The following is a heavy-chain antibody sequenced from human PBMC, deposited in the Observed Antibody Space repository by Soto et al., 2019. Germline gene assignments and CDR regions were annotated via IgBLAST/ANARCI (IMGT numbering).Heavy chain of an antibody. CDR3: TRDDTLAPGTLDY. D-gene: IGHD6-13*01. CDR1: GFTFSDHY. V-gene: IGHV3-72*01. Sequence: EAQLVESGGGLVQPGGSLRLSCAASGFTFSDHYMDWVRQSPGKGLECVGRIRNKANRYTTEYAASVKGRFTSSRDDSKSSLYLQMTSLKTEDTAVYYCTRDDTLAPGTLDYWGQGTLVTVSS. J-gene: IGHJ4*01. CDR2: IRNKANRYTT.